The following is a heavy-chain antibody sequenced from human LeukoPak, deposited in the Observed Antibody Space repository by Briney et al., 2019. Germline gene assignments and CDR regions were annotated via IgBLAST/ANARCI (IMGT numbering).Heavy chain of an antibody. CDR1: GFTFGSYW. D-gene: IGHD1-26*01. Sequence: GGSLRLSCAASGFTFGSYWMSWVRQAPGKGLEWVANIKQDGSEKYYVDSVKGRFTISRDNAKNSLYLQMNSLRAEDTAVYYCARGIVGATYDYYYYMDVWGKGTTVTVSS. CDR3: ARGIVGATYDYYYYMDV. V-gene: IGHV3-7*01. CDR2: IKQDGSEK. J-gene: IGHJ6*03.